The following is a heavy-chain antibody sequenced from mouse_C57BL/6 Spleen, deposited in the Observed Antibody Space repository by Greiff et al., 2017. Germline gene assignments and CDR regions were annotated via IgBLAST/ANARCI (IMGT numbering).Heavy chain of an antibody. CDR1: GFTFSSYA. CDR2: ISDGGSYT. Sequence: EVKLMESGGGLVKPGGSLKLSCAASGFTFSSYAMSWVRQTPEKRLEWVATISDGGSYTYYPDNVKGRFTISRDNAKNNLYLQMSHLKSEDTAMYYCARGGTGTYFDVWGTGTTVTVSS. J-gene: IGHJ1*03. D-gene: IGHD4-1*01. CDR3: ARGGTGTYFDV. V-gene: IGHV5-4*03.